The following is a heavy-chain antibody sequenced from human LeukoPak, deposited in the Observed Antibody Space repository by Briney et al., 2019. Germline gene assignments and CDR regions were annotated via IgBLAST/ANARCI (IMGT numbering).Heavy chain of an antibody. V-gene: IGHV3-23*01. CDR2: ISSGGGNT. Sequence: SGGSLRLSCATSGFTFTSYAMSWVRQAPGRGLEWLSGISSGGGNTYYADSVRGRLTISRDNSKNTLYLQMHSLRADDTAVHFCAKDSRLIITFFDSWGQGTLVTVSS. CDR3: AKDSRLIITFFDS. D-gene: IGHD3-22*01. J-gene: IGHJ4*02. CDR1: GFTFTSYA.